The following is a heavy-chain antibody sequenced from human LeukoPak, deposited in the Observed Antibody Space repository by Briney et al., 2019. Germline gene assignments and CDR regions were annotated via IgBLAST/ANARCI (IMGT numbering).Heavy chain of an antibody. CDR3: TRYHTGDSFSHFDY. J-gene: IGHJ4*02. Sequence: PGGSLRLSCAASGFTCSSYGMHWVRQAPGKGLEWVAVIWYDGSNKYYADSVKGRFTISRDNSKNTLYLQMNSLRAEDTAVYYCTRYHTGDSFSHFDYWGQGTLVTVSS. CDR2: IWYDGSNK. D-gene: IGHD4-17*01. V-gene: IGHV3-33*01. CDR1: GFTCSSYG.